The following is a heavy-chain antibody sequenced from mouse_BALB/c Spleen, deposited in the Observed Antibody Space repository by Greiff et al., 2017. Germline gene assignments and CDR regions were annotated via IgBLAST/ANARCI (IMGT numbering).Heavy chain of an antibody. D-gene: IGHD2-13*01. J-gene: IGHJ4*01. CDR3: TRVTYAMDY. V-gene: IGHV1S81*02. CDR2: INPSNSGT. CDR1: GYTFTSYY. Sequence: QVQLQQSGAELVKPGASVKLSCKASGYTFTSYYMYWVKQRPGQGLEWIGEINPSNSGTNFNEKFKSKATLTVDKSSSTAYMQLSSLTSEDSAVYYCTRVTYAMDYWGQGTSVTVSS.